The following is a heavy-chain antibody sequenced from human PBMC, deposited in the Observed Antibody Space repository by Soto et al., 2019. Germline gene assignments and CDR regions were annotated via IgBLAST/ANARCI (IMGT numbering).Heavy chain of an antibody. D-gene: IGHD3-16*01. J-gene: IGHJ5*02. CDR1: GFTFSSYA. Sequence: EVQLLESGGDVVRPGGSLRLSCAASGFTFSSYAMGWVRQAPGKGLEWVAGVSRAGTYTFYADSVRGRFSISRDNSRDTVDLYMNALRGDDTAGYFGVKYTVTEDLGESWGQGTLVSVSS. CDR2: VSRAGTYT. CDR3: VKYTVTEDLGES. V-gene: IGHV3-23*01.